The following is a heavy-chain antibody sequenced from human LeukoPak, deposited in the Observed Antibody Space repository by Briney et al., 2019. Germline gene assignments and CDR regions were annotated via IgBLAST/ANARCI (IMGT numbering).Heavy chain of an antibody. CDR1: GGSIRGYY. J-gene: IGHJ5*02. D-gene: IGHD6-6*01. V-gene: IGHV4-34*01. CDR2: INQNAGT. Sequence: SETLSLTCAVSGGSIRGYYWSWVRQSPGKGLEWIGDINQNAGTDYNPSLKSRVTMSIDSSKNQISLNVTAATAADTSIYYCVSGRTRLSRLDPWGQGTLVTVSS. CDR3: VSGRTRLSRLDP.